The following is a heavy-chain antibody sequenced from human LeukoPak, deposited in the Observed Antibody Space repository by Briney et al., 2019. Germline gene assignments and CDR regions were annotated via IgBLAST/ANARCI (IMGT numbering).Heavy chain of an antibody. Sequence: ASVKVSCKASGGTFSSYAVSWVRQAPGQGLEWMGRIIPILGIANYAQKFQGRVTITADKSTSTAYMELSSLRSEDTAVYYCARDGWEPTTRAFDIWGQGTMVTVSS. J-gene: IGHJ3*02. CDR3: ARDGWEPTTRAFDI. V-gene: IGHV1-69*04. D-gene: IGHD1-26*01. CDR2: IIPILGIA. CDR1: GGTFSSYA.